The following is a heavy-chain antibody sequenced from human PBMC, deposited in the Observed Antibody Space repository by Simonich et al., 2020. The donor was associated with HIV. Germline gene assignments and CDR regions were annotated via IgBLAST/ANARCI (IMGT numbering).Heavy chain of an antibody. V-gene: IGHV3-9*03. CDR3: AKDRYSSSSGSFDY. Sequence: EVQLVESGGGLVQPGRCLRLACAADGFSLDDYAMHWVRQAPGTSLEWFSVINRNSVSICYPDSVKGRFTISRDNAKNSLYLQMNSLRAEDMALYYCAKDRYSSSSGSFDYWGQGTLVTVSS. CDR1: GFSLDDYA. J-gene: IGHJ4*02. D-gene: IGHD6-6*01. CDR2: INRNSVSI.